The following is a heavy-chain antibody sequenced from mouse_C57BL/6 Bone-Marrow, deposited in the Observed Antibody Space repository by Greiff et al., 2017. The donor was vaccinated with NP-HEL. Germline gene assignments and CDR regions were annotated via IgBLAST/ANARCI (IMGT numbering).Heavy chain of an antibody. CDR3: ARSSIYYYGRKDY. CDR2: IYPGDGDT. Sequence: QVQLKESGPELVKPGASVKISCKASGYAFSSSWMNWVKQRPGKGLEWIGRIYPGDGDTNYNGKFKGKATLTADKSSSTAYMQLSSLTSEDSAVYFCARSSIYYYGRKDYWGQGTTLTVSS. J-gene: IGHJ2*01. D-gene: IGHD1-1*01. CDR1: GYAFSSSW. V-gene: IGHV1-82*01.